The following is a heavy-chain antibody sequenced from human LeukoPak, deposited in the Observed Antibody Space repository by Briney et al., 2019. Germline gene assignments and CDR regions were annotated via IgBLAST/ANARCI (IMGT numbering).Heavy chain of an antibody. Sequence: GGSLRLSCAASGFTFSSYWMHWIRQAPGKGLVWVSRIHSDGIGTSYADSVRGRFTISRDNAKNTVYLQMNSLRAEDTAVYYCAKDGRVAAAAYYFDYWGQGTLATVSS. D-gene: IGHD6-13*01. J-gene: IGHJ4*02. CDR2: IHSDGIGT. CDR3: AKDGRVAAAAYYFDY. CDR1: GFTFSSYW. V-gene: IGHV3-74*01.